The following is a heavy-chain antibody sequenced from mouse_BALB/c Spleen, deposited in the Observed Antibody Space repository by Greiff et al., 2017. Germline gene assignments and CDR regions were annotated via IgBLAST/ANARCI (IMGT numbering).Heavy chain of an antibody. Sequence: EVMLVESGGGLVKPGGSLKLSCAASGFTFSSYAMSWVRQSPEKRLEWVAEISSGGSYTYYPDTVTGRFTISRDNAKNTLYLEMSSLRSEDTAMYYCARDGDGSAYWGQGTLVTVSA. CDR3: ARDGDGSAY. CDR2: ISSGGSYT. D-gene: IGHD3-3*01. V-gene: IGHV5-9-4*01. J-gene: IGHJ3*01. CDR1: GFTFSSYA.